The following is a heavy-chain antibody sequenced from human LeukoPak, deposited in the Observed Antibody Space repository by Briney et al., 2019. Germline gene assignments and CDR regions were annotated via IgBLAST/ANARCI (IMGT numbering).Heavy chain of an antibody. D-gene: IGHD1-26*01. V-gene: IGHV1-2*06. Sequence: ASVKVSCKASGYTFTGYYMHWVRQAPGQGLEWMGRINPNSGGTNYAQKFQGRVTMTRDTSISTAYMELSGLRSDDTAVYYCASGSYDSDWFDPWGQGTLVTVSS. CDR2: INPNSGGT. CDR3: ASGSYDSDWFDP. CDR1: GYTFTGYY. J-gene: IGHJ5*02.